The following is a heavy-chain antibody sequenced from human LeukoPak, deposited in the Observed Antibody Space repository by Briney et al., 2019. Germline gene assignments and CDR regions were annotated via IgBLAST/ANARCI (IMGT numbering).Heavy chain of an antibody. V-gene: IGHV3-23*01. Sequence: GGSLRLSCAASGFTFSNYAMSWVRQAPGMGLEWVSGIHSGGSVYYADSVKGQFNISRDNSRNTLYLQMNSLRAEDTAIYYCAKDFRRLWPWGQGTLVTVSS. CDR3: AKDFRRLWP. D-gene: IGHD3-16*01. CDR2: IHSGGSV. CDR1: GFTFSNYA. J-gene: IGHJ4*02.